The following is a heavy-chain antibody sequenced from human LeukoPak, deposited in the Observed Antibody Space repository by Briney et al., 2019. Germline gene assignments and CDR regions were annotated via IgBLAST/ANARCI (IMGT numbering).Heavy chain of an antibody. CDR3: ARGLMVRGVIIPTYYYYYMDV. CDR1: GYTFTSYD. J-gene: IGHJ6*03. V-gene: IGHV1-8*03. CDR2: MNPNSGNT. D-gene: IGHD3-10*01. Sequence: ASVKVSCKASGYTFTSYDINWVRQATGQGLEWMGWMNPNSGNTGYAQKFQGRVTITRNTSISTAYMELSSLRSEDTAVYYCARGLMVRGVIIPTYYYYYMDVWGKGTTVTVSS.